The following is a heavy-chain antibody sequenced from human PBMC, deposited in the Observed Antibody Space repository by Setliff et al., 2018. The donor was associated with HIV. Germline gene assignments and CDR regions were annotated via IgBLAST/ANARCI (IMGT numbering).Heavy chain of an antibody. Sequence: ASVKVSCKASGYTFTSYAMHWVRQAPGQRLEWMGWINASNGNTKYSQKFQGRVTITRDTSASTAYMELSSLRSEDTAVYYCASYVLRFLEWLPHDAFDIWGQGTMVTVSS. D-gene: IGHD3-3*01. V-gene: IGHV1-3*01. CDR1: GYTFTSYA. CDR2: INASNGNT. CDR3: ASYVLRFLEWLPHDAFDI. J-gene: IGHJ3*02.